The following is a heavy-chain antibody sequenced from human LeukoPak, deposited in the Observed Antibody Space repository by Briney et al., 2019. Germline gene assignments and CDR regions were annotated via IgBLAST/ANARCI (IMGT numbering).Heavy chain of an antibody. CDR1: GYTFTSYD. CDR3: ARGDSSSSTRYYYYYYMDV. J-gene: IGHJ6*03. Sequence: GASVKVSCKAPGYTFTSYDINWVRQATGQGLEWMGWMNPNSGNTGYAQKFQGRVTMTRNTSISTAYMELSSLRSEDTAVYYCARGDSSSSTRYYYYYYMDVWGKGTTVTVSS. D-gene: IGHD6-6*01. V-gene: IGHV1-8*01. CDR2: MNPNSGNT.